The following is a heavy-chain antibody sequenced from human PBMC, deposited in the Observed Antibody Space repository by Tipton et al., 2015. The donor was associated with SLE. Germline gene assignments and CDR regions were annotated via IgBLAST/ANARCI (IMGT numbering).Heavy chain of an antibody. Sequence: GSLRLSCTVSGGSISGSDFYWGWIRQPPGKGLEWVGTIFYSGTTFYNPSLKSRVTMSVDPSKNQFSLRLNSVTAADTAVHYCARQNSDWYFDLWGRGTVITVSS. CDR2: IFYSGTT. CDR1: GGSISGSDFY. J-gene: IGHJ2*01. CDR3: ARQNSDWYFDL. D-gene: IGHD4-23*01. V-gene: IGHV4-39*01.